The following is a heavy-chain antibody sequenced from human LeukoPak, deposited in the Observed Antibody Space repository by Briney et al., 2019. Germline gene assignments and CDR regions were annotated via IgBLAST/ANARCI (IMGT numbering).Heavy chain of an antibody. CDR1: GGSISRGGSY. D-gene: IGHD4-11*01. V-gene: IGHV4-31*03. Sequence: SETLSLSCTVSGGSISRGGSYWSWIRQHPGKGLVWIGHIYDNGRSFDNVSLKSRVSLSVDISKNQFSLKLTSVTAADTAVYYCAREGDSKWSFQYWGQGILVTVSS. J-gene: IGHJ4*02. CDR3: AREGDSKWSFQY. CDR2: IYDNGRS.